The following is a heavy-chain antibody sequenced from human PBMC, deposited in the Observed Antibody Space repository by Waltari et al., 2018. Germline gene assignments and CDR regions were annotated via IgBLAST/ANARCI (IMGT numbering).Heavy chain of an antibody. J-gene: IGHJ4*02. CDR1: GGSSGGYY. CDR3: ATSKSAHPWTFDF. V-gene: IGHV4-34*01. Sequence: QVQIQQWGAGLLKPLEPLSLTCAVRGGSSGGYYWSWIRQTPGQGLEWLGEINQIGNTNYNPSLKSRVTISLDTSRTQFSLSLTSVTAADTALYYCATSKSAHPWTFDFWGQGTLVTVSS. CDR2: INQIGNT. D-gene: IGHD6-6*01.